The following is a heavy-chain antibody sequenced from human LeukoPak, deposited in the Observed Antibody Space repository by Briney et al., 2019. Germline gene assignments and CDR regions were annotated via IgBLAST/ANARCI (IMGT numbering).Heavy chain of an antibody. CDR2: IWYDGGNK. Sequence: GGSLRLSCAASGFIFSAYGMHWVRQAPGKGLEWVAVIWYDGGNKYYADSAKGRFTISRDNSKNTLYLQTNSLRAEDTAVYYCAKERLHKYYYDSSGSYYFDYWGQGTLVTVSS. J-gene: IGHJ4*02. CDR3: AKERLHKYYYDSSGSYYFDY. D-gene: IGHD3-22*01. V-gene: IGHV3-30*02. CDR1: GFIFSAYG.